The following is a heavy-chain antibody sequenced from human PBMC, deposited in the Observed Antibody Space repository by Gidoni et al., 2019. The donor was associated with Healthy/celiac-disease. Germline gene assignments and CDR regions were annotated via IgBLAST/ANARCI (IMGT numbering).Heavy chain of an antibody. D-gene: IGHD3-10*01. J-gene: IGHJ6*02. CDR1: GFTFSSYS. CDR2: ISSSSSTI. Sequence: EVQLVESGGGLVQPGGSLRLSCAASGFTFSSYSMNWVRQAPGKGLEWVSYISSSSSTIYYADSVKGRFTISRDNAKNSLYLQMNSLRAEDTAVYYCAREGRYYGSGREGKNYYYGMDVWGQGTTVTVSS. V-gene: IGHV3-48*01. CDR3: AREGRYYGSGREGKNYYYGMDV.